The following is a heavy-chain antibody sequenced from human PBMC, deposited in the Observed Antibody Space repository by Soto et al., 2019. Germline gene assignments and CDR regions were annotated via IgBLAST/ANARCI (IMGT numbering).Heavy chain of an antibody. Sequence: QITLKESGPTLVKPTQTLTLTCTFSGFSLSTSGVGVGWIRQPPGKALEWLALIYWDDDKRYSPSLKSRLTIXXDXSXXQVVLTMTNMDPVDTATYYCAHSPQGSYGPPTFDYWGQGTLVTVSS. J-gene: IGHJ4*02. V-gene: IGHV2-5*02. D-gene: IGHD5-18*01. CDR3: AHSPQGSYGPPTFDY. CDR1: GFSLSTSGVG. CDR2: IYWDDDK.